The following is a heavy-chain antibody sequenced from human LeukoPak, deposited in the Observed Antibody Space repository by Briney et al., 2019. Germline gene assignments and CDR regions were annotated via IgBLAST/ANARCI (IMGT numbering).Heavy chain of an antibody. Sequence: SGGSLRLSCAASGFTFSSYSMNWVCQAPGKGLEWVAFIRYDGSNKYYADSVKGRFTISRDNSKNTLYLQMNSLRAEDTAVYYCAKDRHPVEHYYYYYMDVWGKGTTVTISS. CDR1: GFTFSSYS. V-gene: IGHV3-30*02. J-gene: IGHJ6*03. CDR3: AKDRHPVEHYYYYYMDV. D-gene: IGHD2-15*01. CDR2: IRYDGSNK.